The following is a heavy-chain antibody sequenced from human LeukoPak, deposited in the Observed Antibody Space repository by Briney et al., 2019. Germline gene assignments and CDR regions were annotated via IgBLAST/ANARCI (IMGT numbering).Heavy chain of an antibody. CDR2: ISGSGGST. CDR3: AKGYCSGGSCYYYYYGMDV. CDR1: GFTFSSYA. D-gene: IGHD2-15*01. J-gene: IGHJ6*02. V-gene: IGHV3-23*01. Sequence: GGSLRLSCAASGFTFSSYAMSWVRQAPGKGLEWVSAISGSGGSTYYADSVKGRFTISRDNSKNTLYLQMNSLRAEDTAVYYCAKGYCSGGSCYYYYYGMDVWAKGPRSPSP.